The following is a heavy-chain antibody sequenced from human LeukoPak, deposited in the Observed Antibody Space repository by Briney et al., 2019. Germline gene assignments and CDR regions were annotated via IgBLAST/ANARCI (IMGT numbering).Heavy chain of an antibody. D-gene: IGHD5-18*01. Sequence: ASVKVSCKASGYTFTSYYMPWVRQAPGQGLEWMGIINPSGGSTSYAQKFQGRVTMTRDTSTSTVYMELSSLRSEDTAVYYCARGGYSYGLSYYYYGMDVWGQVTTVTVSS. CDR3: ARGGYSYGLSYYYYGMDV. J-gene: IGHJ6*02. CDR1: GYTFTSYY. CDR2: INPSGGST. V-gene: IGHV1-46*01.